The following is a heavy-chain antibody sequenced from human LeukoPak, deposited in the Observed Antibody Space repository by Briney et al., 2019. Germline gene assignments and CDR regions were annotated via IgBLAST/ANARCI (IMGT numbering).Heavy chain of an antibody. J-gene: IGHJ4*02. Sequence: GRSLRLSCAASGFSFDDYAMHWVRQAPGKGLEWVSGISWSSDGTGYADSVKGRFTISRDNAKNSLYLQMNSLRAEDTAVYYCARGYSSSSFSFDYWGQGTLVTVSS. V-gene: IGHV3-9*01. CDR3: ARGYSSSSFSFDY. D-gene: IGHD6-6*01. CDR1: GFSFDDYA. CDR2: ISWSSDGT.